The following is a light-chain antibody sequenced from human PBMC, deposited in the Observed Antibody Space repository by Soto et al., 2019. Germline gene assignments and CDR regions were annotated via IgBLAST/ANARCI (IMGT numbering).Light chain of an antibody. J-gene: IGLJ2*01. CDR3: ALYMGRGISV. Sequence: QAVVTQEPSFSVSPGGTVTLTCGLTSGTVSTTYNPSWYQQTPGQSPRTLIYNTNTRSSGVPDRFSGSILGNKAALTITGAQADDESEYYCALYMGRGISVFGGGTKVTVL. V-gene: IGLV8-61*01. CDR1: SGTVSTTYN. CDR2: NTN.